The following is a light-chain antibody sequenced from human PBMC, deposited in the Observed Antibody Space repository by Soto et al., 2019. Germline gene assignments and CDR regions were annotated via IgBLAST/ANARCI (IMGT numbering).Light chain of an antibody. Sequence: EIVLTQSPGTLSLSPGERATLSCRASQSVSSTYLAWYQQKPGQAPRLLIYGGSSRATGIPDRFSGSGSGTDFTLTISRLEPEDVAVYYCQHYGSLVLTFGGGTKVEIK. CDR3: QHYGSLVLT. CDR1: QSVSSTY. J-gene: IGKJ4*01. CDR2: GGS. V-gene: IGKV3-20*01.